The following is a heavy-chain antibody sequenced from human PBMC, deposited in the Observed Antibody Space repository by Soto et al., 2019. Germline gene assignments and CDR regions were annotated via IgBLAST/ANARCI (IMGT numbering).Heavy chain of an antibody. J-gene: IGHJ4*02. CDR3: ARRQMVGYSYGPFDY. Sequence: SETLSLTCTVSGGSISSSSYYWGWIRQPPGKGLEWIGSIYYSGSTYYNPSLKSRVTISVDTSKNQFSLKLSSVTAADTAVYYCARRQMVGYSYGPFDYWGQGTLVTVSS. CDR1: GGSISSSSYY. D-gene: IGHD5-18*01. V-gene: IGHV4-39*01. CDR2: IYYSGST.